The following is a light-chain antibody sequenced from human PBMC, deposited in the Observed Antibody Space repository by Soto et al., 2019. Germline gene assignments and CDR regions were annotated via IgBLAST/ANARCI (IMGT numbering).Light chain of an antibody. CDR2: AAS. V-gene: IGKV1-39*01. Sequence: DIQMTQAPASLSAAVGDRVTITCRASKSISSYLHWYQQKPGKAPKLLIYAASSLQSGVPSRFSGSGSGTDFTLTISSLQPEAFATYYCQQSDSTPVLTFGGGTKVEIK. CDR3: QQSDSTPVLT. CDR1: KSISSY. J-gene: IGKJ4*01.